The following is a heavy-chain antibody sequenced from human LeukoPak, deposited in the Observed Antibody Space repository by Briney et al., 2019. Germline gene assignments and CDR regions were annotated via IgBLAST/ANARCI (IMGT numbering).Heavy chain of an antibody. J-gene: IGHJ3*02. CDR1: GDSFSRFY. CDR2: MFYSGST. CDR3: ARDKGSDAFDI. Sequence: PSETLSLTCTVSGDSFSRFYWTWIRQPPGKGLEWIGYMFYSGSTNYNPSLKSRVTISVDTSKNQFSLKLSSVTAADTAVYYCARDKGSDAFDIWGQGTMVTVSS. V-gene: IGHV4-59*01.